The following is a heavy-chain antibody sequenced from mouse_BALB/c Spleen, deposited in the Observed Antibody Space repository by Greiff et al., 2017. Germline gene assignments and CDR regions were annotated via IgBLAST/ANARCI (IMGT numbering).Heavy chain of an antibody. CDR1: GFTFSSYG. J-gene: IGHJ3*01. D-gene: IGHD2-12*01. CDR2: ISSGGSYT. V-gene: IGHV5-6*01. Sequence: EVNVVESGGDLVKPGGSLKLSCAASGFTFSSYGMSWVRQTPDKRLEWVATISSGGSYTYYPDSVKGRFTISRDNAKNTLYLQMSSLKSEDTAMYYCARYDAWFAYWGQGTLVTVSA. CDR3: ARYDAWFAY.